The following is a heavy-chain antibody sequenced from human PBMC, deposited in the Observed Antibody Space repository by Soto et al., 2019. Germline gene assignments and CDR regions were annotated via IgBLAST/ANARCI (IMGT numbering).Heavy chain of an antibody. V-gene: IGHV3-30*03. Sequence: QVQLVESGGGVVQPGRSLRLSCAASGFTFSSYGMHWVRQAPGKGLEWVAVISYDGSNKYYADSVKGRFTISRDNSKNTLYLQMNSLRAEDTAVYYCASEAKGEGADYWGQGTLVTVSS. D-gene: IGHD3-10*01. CDR2: ISYDGSNK. CDR3: ASEAKGEGADY. CDR1: GFTFSSYG. J-gene: IGHJ4*02.